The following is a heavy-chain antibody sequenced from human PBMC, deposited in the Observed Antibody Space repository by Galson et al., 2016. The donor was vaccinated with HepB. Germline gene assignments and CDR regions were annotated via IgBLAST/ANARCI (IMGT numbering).Heavy chain of an antibody. CDR1: GYTFTNYA. J-gene: IGHJ6*02. V-gene: IGHV1-3*01. CDR3: ARDLTDASYYTMDV. D-gene: IGHD3-16*01. CDR2: INADNGDT. Sequence: VKVSCKASGYTFTNYAIHWVRQAPGQRLEWMGWINADNGDTKFSQRFQGRVTITRDTSANTAYMDLSSLRSEDTAVYYCARDLTDASYYTMDVWGLGTTVTVSS.